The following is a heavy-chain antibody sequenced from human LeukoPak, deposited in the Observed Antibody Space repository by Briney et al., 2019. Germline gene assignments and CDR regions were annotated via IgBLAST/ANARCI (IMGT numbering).Heavy chain of an antibody. J-gene: IGHJ6*03. CDR3: ARHGHCTNGVCSSNYYYHMDV. CDR2: IYPDDSDT. V-gene: IGHV5-51*01. Sequence: AGESLKISCKGSGYSFTSYWIGWVRQMPGKGLEWMGIIYPDDSDTRYSPSFEGQITVSVDKSISTAYLQWSSLKASDTAVYYCARHGHCTNGVCSSNYYYHMDVWGKGTTVTVSS. CDR1: GYSFTSYW. D-gene: IGHD2-8*01.